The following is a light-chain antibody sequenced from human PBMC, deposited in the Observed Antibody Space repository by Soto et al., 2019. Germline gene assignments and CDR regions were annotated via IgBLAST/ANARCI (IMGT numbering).Light chain of an antibody. CDR2: GAS. CDR3: QQYATSPPLT. V-gene: IGKV3-20*01. CDR1: QSVRSNY. Sequence: EIVLTQSPGTLSLSPGDRATLSCRASQSVRSNYLAWYQQKPGQAPRLLLYGASSRATGIPDRFSGSGSGTNFTLTISRLETEDFAVYYCQQYATSPPLTFGGGTKVEIK. J-gene: IGKJ4*01.